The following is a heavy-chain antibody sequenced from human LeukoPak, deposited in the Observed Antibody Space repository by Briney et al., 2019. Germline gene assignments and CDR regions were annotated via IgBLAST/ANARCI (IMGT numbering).Heavy chain of an antibody. CDR2: IYTSGST. J-gene: IGHJ4*02. CDR3: ARDSDYVWGSYDY. CDR1: GGSISSSSYY. V-gene: IGHV4-39*07. Sequence: ETLSLTCTVSGGSISSSSYYWGWIRQPPGKGLEWIGRIYTSGSTNYNPSLKSRVTMSVDTSKNQFSLKLSSVTAADTAVYYCARDSDYVWGSYDYWGQGTLVTVSS. D-gene: IGHD3-16*01.